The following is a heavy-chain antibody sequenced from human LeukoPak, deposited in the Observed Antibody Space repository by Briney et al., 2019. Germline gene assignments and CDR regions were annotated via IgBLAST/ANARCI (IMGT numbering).Heavy chain of an antibody. J-gene: IGHJ4*02. Sequence: GGSLRLSCAASVASGFTFSNFIMNWVRQAPGKGLEWVSSISSSSSYIYYADSVKGRFTISRDNAKNSLYLQMNSLRAEDTAVYYCARGVCSGGSCHEDYWGQGTLVTVSS. V-gene: IGHV3-21*01. CDR1: GFTFSNFI. CDR3: ARGVCSGGSCHEDY. CDR2: ISSSSSYI. D-gene: IGHD2-15*01.